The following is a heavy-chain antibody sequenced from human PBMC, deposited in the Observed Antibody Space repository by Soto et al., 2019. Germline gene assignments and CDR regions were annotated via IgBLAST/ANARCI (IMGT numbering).Heavy chain of an antibody. Sequence: EVQLVESGGGLVKPGGSLRLSCAASGFTFSSYSMNWVRQAPGKGLEWVSSISSSSSYIYYADSVKGRFTISRDNAKNSLYLQMNSLRAEDTAVYYCASLDMAAAGRQGYWGQGTLVTVSS. CDR1: GFTFSSYS. CDR3: ASLDMAAAGRQGY. V-gene: IGHV3-21*01. J-gene: IGHJ4*02. CDR2: ISSSSSYI. D-gene: IGHD6-13*01.